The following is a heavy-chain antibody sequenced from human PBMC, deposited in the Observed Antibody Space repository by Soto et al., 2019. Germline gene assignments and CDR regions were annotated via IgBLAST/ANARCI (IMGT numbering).Heavy chain of an antibody. V-gene: IGHV3-30*18. CDR1: GLTFSNYA. J-gene: IGHJ6*02. CDR2: ISYDGRNE. Sequence: PGGSLRLSCAAPGLTFSNYAMHWVRQAPGKGLEWVGVISYDGRNEYYGESVKGRFTISRDNSRNTTYLQMNSLRDEDTGVYYCAKDRRGPKQRYYYYYGMDVWGQGTTVTVSS. D-gene: IGHD3-16*01. CDR3: AKDRRGPKQRYYYYYGMDV.